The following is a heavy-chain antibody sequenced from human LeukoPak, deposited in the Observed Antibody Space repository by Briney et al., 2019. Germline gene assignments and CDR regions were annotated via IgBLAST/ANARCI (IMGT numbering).Heavy chain of an antibody. CDR3: ARGGDGYNYFDY. V-gene: IGHV3-66*02. D-gene: IGHD5-24*01. CDR2: IYSGGST. J-gene: IGHJ4*02. Sequence: GGSLRLSCAASGFTFSSSAMSWVRQAPGKGLEWVSVIYSGGSTYYADSVKGRFTISRDNSKNTLYLQMNSLRAEDTAVYYCARGGDGYNYFDYWGQGTLVTVSS. CDR1: GFTFSSSA.